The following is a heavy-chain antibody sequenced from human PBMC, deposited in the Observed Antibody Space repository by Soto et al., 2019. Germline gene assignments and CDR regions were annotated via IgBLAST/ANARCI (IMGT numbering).Heavy chain of an antibody. J-gene: IGHJ3*01. CDR2: ISYDGSNK. D-gene: IGHD3-10*01. CDR3: ARGGGRLFFNDVFDV. V-gene: IGHV3-30*04. Sequence: QVQLVESGGGVVQPGRSLRLSCAASGFTFSSYAMHWVRQAPGKGLEWVAVISYDGSNKYYGDSVTGRFTISRDNSKNTLFLQMNSLRAEDTAVYYCARGGGRLFFNDVFDVWGQGTMVTVSS. CDR1: GFTFSSYA.